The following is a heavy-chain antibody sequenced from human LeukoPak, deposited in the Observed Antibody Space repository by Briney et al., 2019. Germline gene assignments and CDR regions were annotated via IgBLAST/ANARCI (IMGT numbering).Heavy chain of an antibody. J-gene: IGHJ2*01. CDR2: IYTTGDT. V-gene: IGHV4-4*09. CDR3: ARAIAAADTPSWYFDL. Sequence: SETLSLTCTVSGVSISSYYWSWIRQPPGKGLEWIGSIYTTGDTRYNPSLKSRVTISVDTSKNQFSLKLSSVTAADTAVYYCARAIAAADTPSWYFDLWGRGTLVTVSS. CDR1: GVSISSYY. D-gene: IGHD6-13*01.